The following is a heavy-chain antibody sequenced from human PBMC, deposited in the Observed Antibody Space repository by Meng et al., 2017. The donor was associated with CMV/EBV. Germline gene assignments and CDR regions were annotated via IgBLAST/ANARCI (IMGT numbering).Heavy chain of an antibody. Sequence: QVQLVGSGGGVVQPGRSLRLSWAAFGVTFSSDAMHWVRQAPGKGLEWVAVISYDGSNKYYADSVKGRFTISRDNSKNTLYLQMNSLRAEDTAVYYCARAEVGVVLAPGDYWGQGTLVTVSS. D-gene: IGHD3-3*01. V-gene: IGHV3-30-3*01. J-gene: IGHJ4*02. CDR2: ISYDGSNK. CDR1: GVTFSSDA. CDR3: ARAEVGVVLAPGDY.